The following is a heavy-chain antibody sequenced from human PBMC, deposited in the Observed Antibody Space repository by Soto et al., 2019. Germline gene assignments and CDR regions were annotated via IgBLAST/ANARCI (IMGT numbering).Heavy chain of an antibody. CDR2: IYSRGGT. V-gene: IGHV3-66*01. D-gene: IGHD1-26*01. Sequence: EVQVVESGGGLVQPGGSLRLSCAASGFTVSNNDMTWVRQAPGKGLEWVSLIYSRGGTDYADSVKGRFTISRDNSKNIVYLQMNSLRVEDTAVYYCARGGSGSQTVGYWGQGARVTVSS. J-gene: IGHJ4*02. CDR3: ARGGSGSQTVGY. CDR1: GFTVSNND.